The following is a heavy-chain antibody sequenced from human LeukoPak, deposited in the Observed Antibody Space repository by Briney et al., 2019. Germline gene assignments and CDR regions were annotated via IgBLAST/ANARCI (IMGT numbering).Heavy chain of an antibody. J-gene: IGHJ4*02. D-gene: IGHD4-23*01. V-gene: IGHV3-48*01. CDR3: AKSTVVTPRHY. CDR1: GFTFSSYS. Sequence: GGSLRLSCAASGFTFSSYSMNWVRQAPGKGLEWVSYISSSSSTIYYADSVKGRFTISRDNSKNTLYLQMNSLRAEDTAVYYCAKSTVVTPRHYWGQGTLVTVSS. CDR2: ISSSSSTI.